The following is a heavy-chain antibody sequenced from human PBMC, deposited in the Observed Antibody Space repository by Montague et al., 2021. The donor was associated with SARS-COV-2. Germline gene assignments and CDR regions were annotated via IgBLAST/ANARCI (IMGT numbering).Heavy chain of an antibody. CDR2: TYYSGST. CDR3: ARVEGMIGGITHFDY. J-gene: IGHJ4*02. CDR1: GASMKSYY. V-gene: IGHV4-59*01. D-gene: IGHD2-21*01. Sequence: ETLSLTCSVSGASMKSYYWTWVRQSPGKGLQWIGHTYYSGSTSYDPSLQSRLTMTVDTSKNQFTLRLMSVTAADSAVYYCARVEGMIGGITHFDYWGQGLPVTVSS.